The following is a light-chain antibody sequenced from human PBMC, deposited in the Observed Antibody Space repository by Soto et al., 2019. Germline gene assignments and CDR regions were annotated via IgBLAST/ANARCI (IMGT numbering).Light chain of an antibody. J-gene: IGLJ7*01. Sequence: QSALTQPASVSGSPGQSITISCTGTSSDVGAYNYVSWYQQHPGKAPQLMIYEVSNRPSGVSNRFSGSKSGNTASLTISGLQAEDEADYYCSSYTTSTTLCVFGTGTQLTVL. CDR1: SSDVGAYNY. CDR2: EVS. V-gene: IGLV2-14*01. CDR3: SSYTTSTTLCV.